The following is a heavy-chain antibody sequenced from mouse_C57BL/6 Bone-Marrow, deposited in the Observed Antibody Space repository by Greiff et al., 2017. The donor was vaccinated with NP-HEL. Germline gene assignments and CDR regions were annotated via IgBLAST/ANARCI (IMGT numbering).Heavy chain of an antibody. J-gene: IGHJ4*01. Sequence: EVKVVESGGGLVQPGGSLKLSCAASGFTFSDYYMYWVRQTPEKRLEWVAYISNGGGSTYYPDTVKGRFTISRDNAKNTLYLQMSRLKSEDTAMYYCASHYGSSYCAMDYWGQGTSVTVSS. CDR3: ASHYGSSYCAMDY. CDR2: ISNGGGST. D-gene: IGHD1-1*01. CDR1: GFTFSDYY. V-gene: IGHV5-12*01.